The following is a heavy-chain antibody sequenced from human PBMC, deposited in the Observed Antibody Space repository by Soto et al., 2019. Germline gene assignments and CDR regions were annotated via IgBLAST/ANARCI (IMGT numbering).Heavy chain of an antibody. V-gene: IGHV4-39*01. J-gene: IGHJ5*02. CDR1: GGSISSSSYY. CDR3: ARLDKPNCGPCDP. Sequence: SETLSLTCTVSGGSISSSSYYWGWIRQPPGKGLEWIGSIYYSGSTYYNPSLKSRVTISVDTSKNQFSLKLSSVTAADTAVYYCARLDKPNCGPCDPWGQGTLVTVSS. D-gene: IGHD1-1*01. CDR2: IYYSGST.